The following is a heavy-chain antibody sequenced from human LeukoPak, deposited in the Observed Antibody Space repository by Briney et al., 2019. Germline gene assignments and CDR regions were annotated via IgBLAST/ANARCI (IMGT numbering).Heavy chain of an antibody. V-gene: IGHV3-7*01. Sequence: GGSLRLSCAASGFSFSSYWMSWVRQAPGKGLEWVANIKQDGSEKYYVDSVKGRFTISQDNSKNTLYLHMNSLRAEDTAVYYCARSAAAGRIVATFAYWGQGTLVTVSS. J-gene: IGHJ4*02. CDR2: IKQDGSEK. CDR3: ARSAAAGRIVATFAY. CDR1: GFSFSSYW. D-gene: IGHD5-12*01.